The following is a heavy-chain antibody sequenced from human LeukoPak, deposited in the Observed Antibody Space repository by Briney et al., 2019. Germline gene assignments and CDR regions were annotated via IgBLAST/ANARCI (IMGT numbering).Heavy chain of an antibody. CDR3: ARVPYEGGPPLPYYYYGMDV. J-gene: IGHJ6*02. CDR2: IYTSGST. V-gene: IGHV4-4*07. CDR1: GGSISSYY. Sequence: SETLSLTCTVSGGSISSYYWSWIRQPAGKGLEWIGRIYTSGSTNYNPSLKSRVTMSVDTSKNQFSLKLSSVTAADTAVYYCARVPYEGGPPLPYYYYGMDVWGQGTTVTVSS. D-gene: IGHD2-15*01.